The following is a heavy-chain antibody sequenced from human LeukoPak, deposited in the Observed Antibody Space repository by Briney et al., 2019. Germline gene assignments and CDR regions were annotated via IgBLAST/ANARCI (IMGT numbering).Heavy chain of an antibody. V-gene: IGHV4-4*07. J-gene: IGHJ4*02. CDR3: ARGRQADY. CDR2: IYTSGSYWST. CDR1: GGSITNYY. Sequence: SEILSLTCTVSGGSITNYYWRWTRQPAGKGLEWIGHIYTSGSYWSTTYNPSLKSRVTMSIDTSKNQFSLKLTSVTAADTAVYYCARGRQADYWGQGTLVTVSS.